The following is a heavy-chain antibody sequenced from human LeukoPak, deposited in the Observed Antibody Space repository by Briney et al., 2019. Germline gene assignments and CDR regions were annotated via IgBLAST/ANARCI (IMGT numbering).Heavy chain of an antibody. CDR3: ARFGVGDYFDY. Sequence: SETLSLTCTVSGGSISSSAYYWGWIRQPPGKGLEWIGSSYYSGTTYYNPSLQSRVTISVDTSKNQFSLKLNSGTAADTAIYYCARFGVGDYFDYWGQGTLVTVSS. D-gene: IGHD3-3*01. CDR1: GGSISSSAYY. CDR2: SYYSGTT. V-gene: IGHV4-39*01. J-gene: IGHJ4*02.